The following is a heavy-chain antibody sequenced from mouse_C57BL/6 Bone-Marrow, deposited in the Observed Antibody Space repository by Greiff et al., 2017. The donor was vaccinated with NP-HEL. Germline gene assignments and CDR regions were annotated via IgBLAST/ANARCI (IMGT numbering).Heavy chain of an antibody. CDR3: ARALYDYGYAMDY. Sequence: DVKLVESEGGLVQPGSSMKLSCTASGFTFSDYYMAWVRQVPEKGLEWVANINYDGSSTYYLDSLKSRFIISRDNAKNILYLQMSSLKSEDTATYYCARALYDYGYAMDYWGQGTSVTVSS. J-gene: IGHJ4*01. D-gene: IGHD2-4*01. CDR1: GFTFSDYY. V-gene: IGHV5-16*01. CDR2: INYDGSST.